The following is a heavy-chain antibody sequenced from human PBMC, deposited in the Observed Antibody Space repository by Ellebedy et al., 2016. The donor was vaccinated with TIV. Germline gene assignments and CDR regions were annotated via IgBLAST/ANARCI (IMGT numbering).Heavy chain of an antibody. CDR3: ARLRGGVTEYDY. CDR1: GFTFRSDW. V-gene: IGHV3-7*01. CDR2: IKGDGSIT. D-gene: IGHD3-10*01. Sequence: GESLKISCAASGFTFRSDWMGWVRQAPGKGLEWVARIKGDGSITHYVDSVRGRFTISRDNAKSSLFLQMNTLRAEDTTVYYCARLRGGVTEYDYWGQGTLVTVSS. J-gene: IGHJ4*02.